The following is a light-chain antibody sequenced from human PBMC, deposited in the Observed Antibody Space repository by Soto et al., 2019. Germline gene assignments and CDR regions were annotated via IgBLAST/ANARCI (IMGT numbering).Light chain of an antibody. V-gene: IGKV3-15*01. J-gene: IGKJ1*01. CDR3: QQYNNLPGT. CDR1: QSVSSN. Sequence: EIVMTQSPATLSVSPGERATLSCRASQSVSSNLAWYQQKPGQAPRLLIYGASTRATGIPARFSGSGSGTEFTLTISSRQSEDFAVYYCQQYNNLPGTFGQGTKVEIK. CDR2: GAS.